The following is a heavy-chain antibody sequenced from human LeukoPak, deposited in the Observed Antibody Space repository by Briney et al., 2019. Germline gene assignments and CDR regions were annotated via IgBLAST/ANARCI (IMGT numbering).Heavy chain of an antibody. CDR2: ISSSSSAI. V-gene: IGHV3-48*01. J-gene: IGHJ6*03. CDR3: ARGLGELSLSSYYYYYYYMDV. Sequence: GGSLRLSCAASGFTFSSYSMNWVRQAPGKGLEWVSYISSSSSAIYYADSVKGRFTISRDNAKNSLYLQMNSLRAEDTAVYYCARGLGELSLSSYYYYYYYMDVWGKATTVTVSS. CDR1: GFTFSSYS. D-gene: IGHD3-16*02.